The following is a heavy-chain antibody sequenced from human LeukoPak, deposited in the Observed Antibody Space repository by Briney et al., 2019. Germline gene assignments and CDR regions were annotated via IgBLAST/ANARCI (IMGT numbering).Heavy chain of an antibody. D-gene: IGHD3-22*01. CDR2: MYLSGTT. CDR3: AGLVGRYSSGLYYYYFDY. V-gene: IGHV4-4*02. J-gene: IGHJ4*02. Sequence: SETLSLTRTVSGDSVNSLDLWSWVRQPPGKGLEWIGEMYLSGTTHSNPSVKSRVTISIDKSKNQFFLNLSSVTAADTAVYYCAGLVGRYSSGLYYYYFDYWGQGTLVTVSS. CDR1: GDSVNSLDL.